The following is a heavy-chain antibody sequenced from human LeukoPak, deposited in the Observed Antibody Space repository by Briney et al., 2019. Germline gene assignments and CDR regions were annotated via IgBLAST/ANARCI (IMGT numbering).Heavy chain of an antibody. Sequence: ASVKVSCKASGYTFTRYYMHWVRQAPGQGLEWMGWINPNSGGTKYAQKFQGRVTMTRDTSISTAYMELSRLRADDTAVYYCADEFGLKWLADWGQGTLVTVSS. D-gene: IGHD6-19*01. CDR1: GYTFTRYY. CDR2: INPNSGGT. CDR3: ADEFGLKWLAD. V-gene: IGHV1-2*02. J-gene: IGHJ4*02.